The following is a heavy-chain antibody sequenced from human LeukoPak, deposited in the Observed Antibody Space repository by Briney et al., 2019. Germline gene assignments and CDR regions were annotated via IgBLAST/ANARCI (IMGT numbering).Heavy chain of an antibody. D-gene: IGHD6-13*01. V-gene: IGHV1-24*01. CDR1: GYTLTELS. Sequence: ASVKVSCKVSGYTLTELSMRWVRQAPGKGLEWMGGFDPEDGETIYAQKFQGRVTMTEDTSTDTAYMELSSLRSEDTAVYYCATRISAAGTLWYFDLWGRGTLVTVSS. CDR2: FDPEDGET. CDR3: ATRISAAGTLWYFDL. J-gene: IGHJ2*01.